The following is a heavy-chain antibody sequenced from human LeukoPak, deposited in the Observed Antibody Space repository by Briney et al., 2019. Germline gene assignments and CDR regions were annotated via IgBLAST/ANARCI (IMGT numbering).Heavy chain of an antibody. V-gene: IGHV1-69*04. CDR3: ARGTSGGGSDYYYGMDV. D-gene: IGHD3-16*01. CDR1: GGTFSSYA. CDR2: IIPILGIA. Sequence: SVKVSCKASGGTFSSYAISWVRQAPGQGLEWMGRIIPILGIANYAQKFQGRVTITADKSTSTAYMELSSLRSEDTAVYYCARGTSGGGSDYYYGMDVWGQGTTVTVSS. J-gene: IGHJ6*02.